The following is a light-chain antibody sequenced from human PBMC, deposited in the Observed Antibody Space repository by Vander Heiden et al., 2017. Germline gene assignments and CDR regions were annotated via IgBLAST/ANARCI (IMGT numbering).Light chain of an antibody. Sequence: SALTQPASVSASPGQSITISCTGTSSDIGGYKYVSWYQQTPGKAPKLMIYEVSTRPSGVSDRFSASKSGNTASLTISGVQSEDEADYYCLSYTSSGSYVFGTGTEVTVL. CDR1: SSDIGGYKY. J-gene: IGLJ1*01. CDR2: EVS. V-gene: IGLV2-14*01. CDR3: LSYTSSGSYV.